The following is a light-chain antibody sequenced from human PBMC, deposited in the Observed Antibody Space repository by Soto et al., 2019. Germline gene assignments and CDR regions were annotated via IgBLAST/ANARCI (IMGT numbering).Light chain of an antibody. V-gene: IGKV4-1*01. CDR3: QQSYSTPPT. CDR1: QSVLSNSNNKNS. J-gene: IGKJ5*01. CDR2: AAS. Sequence: DIVMTQSPDSLAVSLGERAIINCKSSQSVLSNSNNKNSIAWYQQKPGNAPKLLSYAASSLQSGVPSRFSGSGSGTDFPLTISSLQPEDFPTYYCQQSYSTPPTSGQGTRLEIK.